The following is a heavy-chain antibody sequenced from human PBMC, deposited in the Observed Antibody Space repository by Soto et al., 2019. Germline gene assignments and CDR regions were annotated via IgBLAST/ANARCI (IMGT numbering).Heavy chain of an antibody. CDR1: GFTFSNAW. V-gene: IGHV3-15*07. D-gene: IGHD3-22*01. J-gene: IGHJ4*02. Sequence: VQLVESGGGLVKPGGSLRLSCAASGFTFSNAWMNWVRQAPGKGLEWVGRIKSKTDGGTTDYAAPVRGRFTISRDDTKNTPYLQMNSLKTEDTAVYYCTTVYSYYYDSCCYRWRNHDYWGQGTLVTVSS. CDR2: IKSKTDGGTT. CDR3: TTVYSYYYDSCCYRWRNHDY.